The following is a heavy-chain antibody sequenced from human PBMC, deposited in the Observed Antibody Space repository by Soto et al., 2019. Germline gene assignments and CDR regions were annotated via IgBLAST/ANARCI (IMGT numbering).Heavy chain of an antibody. CDR1: GFTFSSYG. V-gene: IGHV3-30*18. CDR2: ISYDGSNK. J-gene: IGHJ6*02. D-gene: IGHD3-16*02. Sequence: VGSLRLSCAASGFTFSSYGMHWVRQAPGKGLEWVAVISYDGSNKYYADSVKGRFTISRDNSKNTLYLQMNSLRAEDTAVYYCAKVYDYVWGSYRLYYYGMDVWGQGTTVTVSS. CDR3: AKVYDYVWGSYRLYYYGMDV.